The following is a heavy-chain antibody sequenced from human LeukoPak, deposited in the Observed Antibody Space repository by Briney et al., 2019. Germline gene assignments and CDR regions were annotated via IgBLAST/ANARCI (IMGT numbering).Heavy chain of an antibody. D-gene: IGHD3-10*01. CDR1: GFACNTYA. CDR3: AREIFGSGSYPHF. CDR2: IWHDGCHK. V-gene: IGHV3-33*01. Sequence: GGSLRLSCAASGFACNTYAMHWVRQAPGQGLEGVALIWHDGCHKFYSNSLRGQFTISSDNPPNTLPLQMNNLTPEDTAVYYCAREIFGSGSYPHFWGQGTLVTVSS. J-gene: IGHJ4*02.